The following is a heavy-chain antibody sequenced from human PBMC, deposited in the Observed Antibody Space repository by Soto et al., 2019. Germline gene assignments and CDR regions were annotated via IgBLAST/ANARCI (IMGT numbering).Heavy chain of an antibody. CDR3: ARSGSGSGSYYRNWFDP. CDR1: GGSISSYY. Sequence: TLSLTCTVSGGSISSYYWSWIRQPAGKGLEWIGRIYTSGSTNYNPSLKSRVTMSVDTSKNQFSLKLSSVTAADTAVYYCARSGSGSGSYYRNWFDPWGQGTLVTVSS. CDR2: IYTSGST. V-gene: IGHV4-4*07. J-gene: IGHJ5*02. D-gene: IGHD3-10*01.